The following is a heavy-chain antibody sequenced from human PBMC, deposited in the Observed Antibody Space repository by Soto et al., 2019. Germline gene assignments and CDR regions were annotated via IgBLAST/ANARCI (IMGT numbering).Heavy chain of an antibody. CDR1: GYTFTSYY. Sequence: ASLKVSCKASGYTFTSYYMHWVRQAPGQGLEWMGIINPSGGSTSYAQKFQGRVTMTRDTSTSTVYMELSSLRSEDTAVYYCARDGYYDSSGYRPFDYWGQGTLVTVSS. CDR3: ARDGYYDSSGYRPFDY. CDR2: INPSGGST. D-gene: IGHD3-22*01. V-gene: IGHV1-46*01. J-gene: IGHJ4*02.